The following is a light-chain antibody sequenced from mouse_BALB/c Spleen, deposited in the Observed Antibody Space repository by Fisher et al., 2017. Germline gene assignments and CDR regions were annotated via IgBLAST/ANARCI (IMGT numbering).Light chain of an antibody. CDR3: QQSNEDPWT. CDR2: RAS. J-gene: IGKJ1*01. V-gene: IGKV3-5*01. CDR1: SSVSY. Sequence: DIVLTQSPALMSASPGEKVTMTCSASSSVSYMHWYQQKPGQPPKLLIYRASNLESGIPARFSGSGSRTDFTLTINPVEADDVATYYCQQSNEDPWTFGGGTKLEIK.